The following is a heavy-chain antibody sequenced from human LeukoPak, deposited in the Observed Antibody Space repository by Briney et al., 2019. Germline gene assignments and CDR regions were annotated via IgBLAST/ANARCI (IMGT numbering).Heavy chain of an antibody. Sequence: GGSLRLSCEASGFTFSNYAMSWVRQAPGKGLEWVSVISGSGDRTHYADSVKGRFTISRDNSKNTLYLQMNSPRAEDTAVYYCAKSIVVVAAALDYWGQGTLVTVSS. CDR2: ISGSGDRT. D-gene: IGHD2-2*01. CDR1: GFTFSNYA. J-gene: IGHJ4*02. V-gene: IGHV3-23*01. CDR3: AKSIVVVAAALDY.